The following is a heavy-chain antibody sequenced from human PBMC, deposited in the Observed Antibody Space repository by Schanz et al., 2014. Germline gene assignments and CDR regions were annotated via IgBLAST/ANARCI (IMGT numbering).Heavy chain of an antibody. J-gene: IGHJ3*01. Sequence: EVQLVESGGGLVQPGRSLRLSCATSGFTFSNHAMSWVRQAPGKGLEWVSAISGRGGRTYYADSVKGRFTISRDNSKNTLYLQMNSLRAEDTAVYYCARDDKRYFDWLSTFDLWGQGTMVAVSS. CDR1: GFTFSNHA. V-gene: IGHV3-23*04. D-gene: IGHD3-9*01. CDR2: ISGRGGRT. CDR3: ARDDKRYFDWLSTFDL.